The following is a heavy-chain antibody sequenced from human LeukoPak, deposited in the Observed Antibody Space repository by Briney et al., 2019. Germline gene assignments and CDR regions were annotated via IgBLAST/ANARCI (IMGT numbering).Heavy chain of an antibody. CDR1: GFTVSSNY. V-gene: IGHV3-66*01. CDR3: ARVGLGYYYYGMDV. J-gene: IGHJ6*02. CDR2: IYSGGST. D-gene: IGHD7-27*01. Sequence: QSGGSLRLSCAASGFTVSSNYMSWVRQAPGKGLEWVSVIYSGGSTYYADSVKGRFTISRDNSKNTLYLQMNSLRAEDTAAYYCARVGLGYYYYGMDVWGQGTTVTVSS.